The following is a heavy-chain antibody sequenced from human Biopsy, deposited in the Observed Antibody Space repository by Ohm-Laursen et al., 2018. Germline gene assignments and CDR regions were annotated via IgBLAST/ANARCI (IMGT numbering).Heavy chain of an antibody. CDR1: GFTLNNHG. CDR3: ARDPRDTALGIFDY. CDR2: IWFNETNK. Sequence: SLRLSCAASGFTLNNHGMHWVRQAPGKGLEWVAVIWFNETNKHYADSVKGRFTISRDNSKNMLYLQMNTLRDADTAVYYCARDPRDTALGIFDYWGLGTLVTVSS. V-gene: IGHV3-33*01. J-gene: IGHJ4*02. D-gene: IGHD5-18*01.